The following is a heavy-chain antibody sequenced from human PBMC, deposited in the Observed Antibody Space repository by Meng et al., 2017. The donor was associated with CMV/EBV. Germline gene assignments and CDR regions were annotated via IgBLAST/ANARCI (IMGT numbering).Heavy chain of an antibody. J-gene: IGHJ5*02. CDR1: GYTFTGYY. V-gene: IGHV1-2*02. Sequence: ASVKVSCKASGYTFTGYYMHWVRQAPGQGPEWMGWINPNSGGTNYAQKFQGRVTMTRDTSISTAYMELSRLRSDDTAVYYCAGTCTSCNNWFDPWGQGTLVTVSS. D-gene: IGHD2-2*01. CDR2: INPNSGGT. CDR3: AGTCTSCNNWFDP.